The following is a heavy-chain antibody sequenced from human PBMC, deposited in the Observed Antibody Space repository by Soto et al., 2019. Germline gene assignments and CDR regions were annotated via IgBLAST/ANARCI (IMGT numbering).Heavy chain of an antibody. V-gene: IGHV4-39*01. Sequence: SQTLPLTSTGSGGLISSGRYYLGWIRQPPGNVLEWIGSIYYSGSTYYNPSLKSRVTISVDTSKNQFSLKLSSVTAADTAVYYCARHILGRFGSGSRYYYYYGMAVWGQGTTVT. CDR1: GGLISSGRYY. D-gene: IGHD3-10*01. J-gene: IGHJ6*02. CDR2: IYYSGST. CDR3: ARHILGRFGSGSRYYYYYGMAV.